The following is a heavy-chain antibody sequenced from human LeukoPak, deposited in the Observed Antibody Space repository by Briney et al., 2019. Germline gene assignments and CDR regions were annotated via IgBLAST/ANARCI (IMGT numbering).Heavy chain of an antibody. J-gene: IGHJ3*02. Sequence: GGSLRLSCAASGFTFSSSAMSSVRQAPGKGLEWVSAISGSGGSTYYADSVKGRFTISRDNSKNTLYLQMNSLRAEYTAVYYCAKVAAAKDIVVVLAATSLALDNWGQGTMVTASS. CDR3: AKVAAAKDIVVVLAATSLALDN. CDR2: ISGSGGST. D-gene: IGHD2-15*01. CDR1: GFTFSSSA. V-gene: IGHV3-23*01.